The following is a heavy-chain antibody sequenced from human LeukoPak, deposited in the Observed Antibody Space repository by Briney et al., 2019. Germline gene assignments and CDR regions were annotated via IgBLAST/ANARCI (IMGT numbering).Heavy chain of an antibody. CDR1: GGSISSYY. CDR2: IYYSGST. D-gene: IGHD3-3*01. CDR3: ARLGDYDFWSGYPNWFDP. V-gene: IGHV4-59*08. Sequence: PSETLSLTCTVSGGSISSYYWSWIRQPPGKGLEWIGYIYYSGSTNYNPSLKSRVTISVDTSKNQFSPKLSSVTAADTAGHYCARLGDYDFWSGYPNWFDPWGQGTLVTVSS. J-gene: IGHJ5*02.